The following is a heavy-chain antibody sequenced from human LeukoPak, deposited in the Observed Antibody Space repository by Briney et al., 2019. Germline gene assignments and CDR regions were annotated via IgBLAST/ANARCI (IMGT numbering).Heavy chain of an antibody. CDR3: ARGFFNDFWSGYLQTYYYGMDV. V-gene: IGHV1-8*01. Sequence: GASVKVSCKASGYTFTSYDINWVRQATGQGLEWMGWMNPNSGNTGYAQKFQGRVTMTRNTSISTAHMELSSLRSEDTAVYYCARGFFNDFWSGYLQTYYYGMDVWGQGATVTVSS. J-gene: IGHJ6*02. CDR2: MNPNSGNT. D-gene: IGHD3-3*01. CDR1: GYTFTSYD.